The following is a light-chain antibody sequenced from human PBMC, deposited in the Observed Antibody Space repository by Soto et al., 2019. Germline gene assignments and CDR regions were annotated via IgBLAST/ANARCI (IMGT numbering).Light chain of an antibody. CDR2: DTS. CDR1: QSVSSY. Sequence: EIVLTQFPATLSLSPGDGATLSCRASQSVSSYLAWYQQKPGQAPRLLIYDTSTRATGVPARFSGSGSGTEFTLTISKLQAEDFEVYYCQQYQNWPKTFGQGTKVDI. J-gene: IGKJ1*01. CDR3: QQYQNWPKT. V-gene: IGKV3-15*01.